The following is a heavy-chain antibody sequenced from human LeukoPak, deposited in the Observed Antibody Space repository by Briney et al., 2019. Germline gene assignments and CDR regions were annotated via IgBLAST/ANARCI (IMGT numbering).Heavy chain of an antibody. CDR1: GFTFSSYS. J-gene: IGHJ6*02. V-gene: IGHV3-21*01. D-gene: IGHD2-21*02. CDR2: ISSSSSYI. Sequence: SGGSLRLSCAASGFTFSSYSMNWVRQAPGKGLEWVSSISSSSSYIYYADSVKGRFTISRDNAKNSLYLQMNSLRAEDTAVYYCARVVVVTAIQDYGMDVWGQGTTVTVSS. CDR3: ARVVVVTAIQDYGMDV.